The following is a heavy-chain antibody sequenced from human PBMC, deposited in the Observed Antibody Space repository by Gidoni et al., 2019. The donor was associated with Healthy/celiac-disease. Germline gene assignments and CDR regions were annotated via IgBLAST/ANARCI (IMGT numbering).Heavy chain of an antibody. J-gene: IGHJ4*02. D-gene: IGHD3-22*01. Sequence: EVQLVESGGGLVQPGGSMSLSCAASEFTFSSYSMNWVRQAPGKGLDWFSDISISSSTIYSADSVKGRFTISRDNAKNSLYLQMNSLRDEDTAVYYCARDLGPVYYDSTAFDYWGQGTLVTVSS. CDR3: ARDLGPVYYDSTAFDY. CDR1: EFTFSSYS. CDR2: ISISSSTI. V-gene: IGHV3-48*02.